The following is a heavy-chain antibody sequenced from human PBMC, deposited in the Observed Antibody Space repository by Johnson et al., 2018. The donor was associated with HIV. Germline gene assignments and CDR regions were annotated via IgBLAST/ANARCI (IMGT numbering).Heavy chain of an antibody. CDR1: GFTFDDYA. J-gene: IGHJ3*02. CDR2: ISWNSGSI. CDR3: ARDALQLWDTFDI. Sequence: VQLVESGGGVVQPGRSLRLSCAASGFTFDDYAMHWVRQAPGKGLEWVSGISWNSGSIGYADSVKGRFTISRDNAKNSLYLQMNSLRAEDTALYYCARDALQLWDTFDIWGQGTMVTVSS. V-gene: IGHV3-9*01. D-gene: IGHD5-24*01.